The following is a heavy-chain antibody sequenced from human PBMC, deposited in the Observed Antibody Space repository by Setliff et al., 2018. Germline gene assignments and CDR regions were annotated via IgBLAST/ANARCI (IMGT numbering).Heavy chain of an antibody. Sequence: GGSLRLSCVASGFSVSNYGMNWVRQAPGKGLEWLSYISSSGGTIHYADSVKGRFTISKDTAENSVFLQMNSLRGEDTAVYYCAKAHSLAVRGHFDYWGQGTLVTVSS. D-gene: IGHD3-10*01. CDR1: GFSVSNYG. V-gene: IGHV3-48*01. CDR3: AKAHSLAVRGHFDY. J-gene: IGHJ4*02. CDR2: ISSSGGTI.